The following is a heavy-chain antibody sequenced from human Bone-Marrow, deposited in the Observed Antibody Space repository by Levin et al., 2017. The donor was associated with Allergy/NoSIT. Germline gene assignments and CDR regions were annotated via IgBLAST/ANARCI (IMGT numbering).Heavy chain of an antibody. CDR1: GFTFSSYA. Sequence: LSLTCAASGFTFSSYAMSWVRQAPGKGLEWVSTISGSGGSTYNADSVKGRFTISRDNSKTTLYLQMNSLRAEDTAVYYCARGPMYYYDSSGYYFNWYFDLWGRGTLVTVSS. V-gene: IGHV3-23*01. J-gene: IGHJ2*01. CDR2: ISGSGGST. CDR3: ARGPMYYYDSSGYYFNWYFDL. D-gene: IGHD3-22*01.